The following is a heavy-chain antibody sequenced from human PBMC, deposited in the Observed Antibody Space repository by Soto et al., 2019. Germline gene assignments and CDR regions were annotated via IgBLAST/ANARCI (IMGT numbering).Heavy chain of an antibody. J-gene: IGHJ5*02. CDR2: IKQDGSEK. V-gene: IGHV3-7*05. CDR1: GFTFSSYW. D-gene: IGHD1-26*01. CDR3: ARDLVADSGSYERWFDP. Sequence: GGSLRLSCAASGFTFSSYWMSWVRQAPGKGLEWVANIKQDGSEKYYVDSVKGRFTISRDNAKNSLYLQMNSLRAEDTAVYYCARDLVADSGSYERWFDPWGQGTLVTVSS.